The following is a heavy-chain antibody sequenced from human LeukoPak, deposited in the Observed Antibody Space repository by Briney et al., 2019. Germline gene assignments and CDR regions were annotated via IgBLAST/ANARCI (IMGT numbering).Heavy chain of an antibody. D-gene: IGHD6-6*01. CDR3: ARREDSNTFDY. V-gene: IGHV5-51*01. CDR2: IYPGNSDT. J-gene: IGHJ4*02. CDR1: GYSFTSYW. Sequence: GESLNISCKGSGYSFTSYWIGWVRQMPGKGLEWMGIIYPGNSDTRYSPSFQGQVTISADKSISTAYLQWSSLKASDTAMYYCARREDSNTFDYWGQGTLVTVSS.